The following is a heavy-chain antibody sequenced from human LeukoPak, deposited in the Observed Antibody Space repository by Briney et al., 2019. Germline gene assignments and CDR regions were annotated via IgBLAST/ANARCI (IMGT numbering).Heavy chain of an antibody. CDR3: ARDIGGSSGYNWFDP. CDR2: IYTSGST. Sequence: SETLSLTCTVSGGSISGYYWSWIRQPAGRGLEWIGRIYTSGSTNYNPSLKSRVTISVDTSKNQFSLKLSSATAADTAVYYCARDIGGSSGYNWFDPWGQGTLVTVSS. J-gene: IGHJ5*02. V-gene: IGHV4-4*07. CDR1: GGSISGYY. D-gene: IGHD3-22*01.